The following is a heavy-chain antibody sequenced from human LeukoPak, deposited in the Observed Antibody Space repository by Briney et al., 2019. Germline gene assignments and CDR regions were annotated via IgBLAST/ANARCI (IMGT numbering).Heavy chain of an antibody. CDR1: GGTFSSYA. CDR2: IIPILGIA. CDR3: ASRGAPSGYYYYGMDV. D-gene: IGHD3-3*01. J-gene: IGHJ6*02. Sequence: ASVKVSCKASGGTFSSYAISWVRQAPGQGLEWMGRIIPILGIANYAQKFQGRVTITADKSTSTAYMELSSLRSEDTAVYYCASRGAPSGYYYYGMDVWGQGTTVTVSS. V-gene: IGHV1-69*04.